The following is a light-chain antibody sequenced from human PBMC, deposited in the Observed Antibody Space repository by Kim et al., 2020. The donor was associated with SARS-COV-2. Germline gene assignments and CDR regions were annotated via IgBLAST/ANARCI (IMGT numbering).Light chain of an antibody. Sequence: SVSPGQTATITCSGDKLDSKYTCWYQQKSGQSPVLVIHQDTRRPSGIPERFSGSTSGNTATLTISGTQAMDEAYYFCQAWVSSTAVFGGGTQLTVL. CDR3: QAWVSSTAV. V-gene: IGLV3-1*01. J-gene: IGLJ2*01. CDR1: KLDSKY. CDR2: QDT.